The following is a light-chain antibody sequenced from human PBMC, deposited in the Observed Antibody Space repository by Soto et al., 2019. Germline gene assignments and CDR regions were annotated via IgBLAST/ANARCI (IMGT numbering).Light chain of an antibody. Sequence: QSALTQPASVSGSPGQSITISCTGTSSDVGFYNYVSWYQQHPGKAPKLMLYGVTNRPSGVSNRFSGSKSGNTASLTISGVQAEDEADYYCSAYSSSSTLVFGTGTKLTVL. J-gene: IGLJ1*01. CDR1: SSDVGFYNY. CDR3: SAYSSSSTLV. V-gene: IGLV2-14*01. CDR2: GVT.